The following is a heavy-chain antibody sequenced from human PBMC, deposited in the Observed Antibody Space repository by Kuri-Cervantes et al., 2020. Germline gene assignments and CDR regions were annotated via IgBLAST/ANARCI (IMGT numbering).Heavy chain of an antibody. Sequence: SGPTLVKPTQTLTLTCSFSGFSLTTSGMRVSWIRQPPGKGLEWIGSIYHSGSTYYNPSLKSRVTISVDTSKNQFSLKLSSVTAADTAVYYCARGGAVTTDYWGQGTLVTVSS. CDR2: IYHSGST. CDR3: ARGGAVTTDY. D-gene: IGHD4-11*01. J-gene: IGHJ4*02. CDR1: GFSLTTSGM. V-gene: IGHV4-38-2*02.